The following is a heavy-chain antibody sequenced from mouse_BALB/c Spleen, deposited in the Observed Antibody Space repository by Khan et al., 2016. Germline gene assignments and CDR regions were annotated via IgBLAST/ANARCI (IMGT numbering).Heavy chain of an antibody. D-gene: IGHD2-4*01. CDR3: TRGESTMIRGFAY. Sequence: QVQLQQPGAELVRPGASVKLSCKASGYTFTSYWINWVKQRPGQGLEWIGNTFPSDSYTNYNQKFKDKATLTVDKSSSTAYTQLSSPTSEDSAVYYCTRGESTMIRGFAYWGQGTLVTVSA. CDR2: TFPSDSYT. J-gene: IGHJ3*01. CDR1: GYTFTSYW. V-gene: IGHV1-69*02.